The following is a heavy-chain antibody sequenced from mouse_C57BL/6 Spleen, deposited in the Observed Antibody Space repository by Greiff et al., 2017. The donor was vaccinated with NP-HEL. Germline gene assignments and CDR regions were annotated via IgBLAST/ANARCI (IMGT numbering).Heavy chain of an antibody. CDR1: GYTFTDYY. CDR3: ASDGNYAMDY. J-gene: IGHJ4*01. Sequence: EVKLQQSGPELVKPGASVKISCKASGYTFTDYYMNWVKQSHGKSLEWIGDINPNNGGTSYNQKFKGKATLTVDKSSSTAYMELRSLTSEDSAVYYCASDGNYAMDYWGQGTSVTVSS. CDR2: INPNNGGT. V-gene: IGHV1-26*01.